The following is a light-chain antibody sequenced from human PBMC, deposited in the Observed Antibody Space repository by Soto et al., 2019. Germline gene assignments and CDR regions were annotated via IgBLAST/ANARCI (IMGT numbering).Light chain of an antibody. V-gene: IGKV4-1*01. CDR1: QSVLHNSNNYNY. Sequence: DIVMTQSPDSLAVSLGERASINCKSSQSVLHNSNNYNYLAWYQQKPGQPPKLLIYWASTRESGVPDRFSGSGSGTVFTLTISSLQAEDVAVYYCQQYFLIPHTFGQGTKLEIK. CDR2: WAS. CDR3: QQYFLIPHT. J-gene: IGKJ2*01.